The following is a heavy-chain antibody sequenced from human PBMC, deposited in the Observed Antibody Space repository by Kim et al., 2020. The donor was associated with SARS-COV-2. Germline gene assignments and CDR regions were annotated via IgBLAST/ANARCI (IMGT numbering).Heavy chain of an antibody. D-gene: IGHD3-10*01. J-gene: IGHJ4*02. CDR3: AKDRARITMVRGVNDY. CDR2: ISGSGGST. V-gene: IGHV3-23*01. Sequence: GGSLRLSCAASGFTFSSYAMSWVRQAPGKGLEWVSAISGSGGSTYYADSVKGRFTISRDNSKNTLYLQMNSLRAEDTAVYYCAKDRARITMVRGVNDYWGQGTLVTVSS. CDR1: GFTFSSYA.